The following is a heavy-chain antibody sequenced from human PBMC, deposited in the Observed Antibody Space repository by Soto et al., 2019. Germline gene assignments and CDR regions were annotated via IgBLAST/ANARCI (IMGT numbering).Heavy chain of an antibody. D-gene: IGHD4-17*01. CDR2: IKSKTDGGTT. CDR1: GFTFSNAW. V-gene: IGHV3-15*01. J-gene: IGHJ4*02. CDR3: TTAGEYGDYFDY. Sequence: GGSLRLSCAASGFTFSNAWMSWVRQAPGKGLEWVGRIKSKTDGGTTDYAAPVKGRFTISRDESKNTLYLQMNSLKTDDTAVYYCTTAGEYGDYFDYWGQGTLVTVSS.